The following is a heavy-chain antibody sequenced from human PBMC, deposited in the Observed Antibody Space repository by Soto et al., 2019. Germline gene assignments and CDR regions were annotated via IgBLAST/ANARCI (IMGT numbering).Heavy chain of an antibody. CDR2: ISYDGSNK. CDR1: GFTFSSYG. CDR3: AKEESSAGSLGY. D-gene: IGHD3-10*01. V-gene: IGHV3-30*18. J-gene: IGHJ4*02. Sequence: ESGGGVVQPGRSLRLSCAASGFTFSSYGMHWVRQAPGKGLEWVAVISYDGSNKYYADSVKGRFTISRDNSKNTLYLQMNSLRAEDTAVYYCAKEESSAGSLGYWGQGTLVTVSS.